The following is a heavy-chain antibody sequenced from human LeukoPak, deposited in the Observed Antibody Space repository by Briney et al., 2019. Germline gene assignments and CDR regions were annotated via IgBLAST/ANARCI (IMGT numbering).Heavy chain of an antibody. CDR2: IWYDGSNK. J-gene: IGHJ3*02. V-gene: IGHV3-33*01. D-gene: IGHD5/OR15-5a*01. CDR3: ARETSTPDAFDI. Sequence: GGSLRLSCAASGFTFSSYGMHWVRQAPGKGLEWVAVIWYDGSNKHYADSVKDRFTISRDNSKNTLSLQMNSLRAEDTAVYYCARETSTPDAFDIWGQGTMVTVSS. CDR1: GFTFSSYG.